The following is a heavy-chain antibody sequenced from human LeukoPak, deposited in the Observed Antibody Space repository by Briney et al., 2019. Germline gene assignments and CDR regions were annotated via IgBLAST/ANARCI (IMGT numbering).Heavy chain of an antibody. V-gene: IGHV1-69*06. CDR2: IIPIFGTA. Sequence: SVKVSCKASGGTFSSYAISWVRQPPGQGLEWMGGIIPIFGTANYAQKFQGRVTITADKSTSTAYMELSSLRSEDTAVYYCARVSVISGWAFDYWGQGTLVTVSS. J-gene: IGHJ4*02. CDR3: ARVSVISGWAFDY. D-gene: IGHD6-19*01. CDR1: GGTFSSYA.